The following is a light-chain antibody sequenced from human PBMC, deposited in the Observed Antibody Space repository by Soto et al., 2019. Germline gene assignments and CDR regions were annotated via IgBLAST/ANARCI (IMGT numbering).Light chain of an antibody. CDR2: TAS. Sequence: DRATITCRASQGVSTWLAWYQQKPGKAPNLLIYTASSLQSGVPSRFSGSGSGTDFTLTINGLQPEDFATYYCQQAASFPITFGQGARLEIK. CDR1: QGVSTW. V-gene: IGKV1-12*01. J-gene: IGKJ5*01. CDR3: QQAASFPIT.